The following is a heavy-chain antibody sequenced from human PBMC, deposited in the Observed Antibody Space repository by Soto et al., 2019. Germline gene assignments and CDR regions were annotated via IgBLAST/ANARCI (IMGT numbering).Heavy chain of an antibody. CDR1: GFTFSNYA. J-gene: IGHJ6*02. CDR3: ARDQDDYGDSVLGDSYYYHSYGLDV. CDR2: ISGSDGRT. V-gene: IGHV3-23*01. Sequence: QLLESGGGLVPPGGSLRLSCAASGFTFSNYAMSWVRQAPGKGLEWVAGISGSDGRTFHADPGKGRVTISRDNSRNTLYLQTSRLRAQDTSLYYSARDQDDYGDSVLGDSYYYHSYGLDVWGQGTTVTVSS. D-gene: IGHD4-17*01.